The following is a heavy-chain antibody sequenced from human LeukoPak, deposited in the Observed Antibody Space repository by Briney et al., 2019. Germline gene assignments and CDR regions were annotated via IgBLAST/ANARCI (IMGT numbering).Heavy chain of an antibody. CDR2: IDWYGGIT. V-gene: IGHV3-43*01. D-gene: IGHD1-26*01. Sequence: GGSLRLSCAASGFTFEDFSMHWVRHVPGRGLEWVSLIDWYGGITYYADSVKGGFTVPRDNRKSSLYLHLNSLTPEDTAFYYCAKDSFVATTSYLDSWGQGALVTVSS. J-gene: IGHJ4*02. CDR3: AKDSFVATTSYLDS. CDR1: GFTFEDFS.